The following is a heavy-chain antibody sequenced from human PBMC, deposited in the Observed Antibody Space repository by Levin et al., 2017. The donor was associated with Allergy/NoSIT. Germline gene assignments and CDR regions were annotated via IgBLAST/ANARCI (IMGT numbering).Heavy chain of an antibody. CDR3: AKGSVAVQIGSGCDY. CDR2: ISYDGSNK. J-gene: IGHJ4*02. V-gene: IGHV3-30*18. D-gene: IGHD6-19*01. CDR1: GFTFSSYG. Sequence: GGSLRLSCAASGFTFSSYGMHWVRQAPGKGLEWVAVISYDGSNKYYADSVKGRFTISRDNSKNTLYLQMNSLRAEDTAVYYCAKGSVAVQIGSGCDYWGQGTLVTVSS.